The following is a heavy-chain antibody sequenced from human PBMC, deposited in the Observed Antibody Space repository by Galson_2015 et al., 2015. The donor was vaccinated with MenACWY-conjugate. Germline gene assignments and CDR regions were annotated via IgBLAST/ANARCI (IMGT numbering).Heavy chain of an antibody. CDR2: INPSGGST. J-gene: IGHJ4*02. V-gene: IGHV1-46*01. D-gene: IGHD4-23*01. CDR1: GYSFTNYF. CDR3: ARSTTVLSPNDY. Sequence: SVKVSCKASGYSFTNYFLHWVRQAPGQGLEWMGKINPSGGSTRYAQKFQGRVTMTRDKSTSTVDMELSSLRSEDTAVYYCARSTTVLSPNDYWGQGTLVTVSS.